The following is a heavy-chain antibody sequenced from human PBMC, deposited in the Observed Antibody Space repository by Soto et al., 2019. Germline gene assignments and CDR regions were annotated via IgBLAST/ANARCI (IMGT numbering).Heavy chain of an antibody. CDR1: GFTFSNYA. J-gene: IGHJ4*02. Sequence: VGSLRLSCAASGFTFSNYAMNWVRQAPGKGLEWVSVISNGGGSTFYADSVKGRFTVSRDNSKNTLFLQMNSLRAEDTALYYCAKRSVVAGREYYFDYWGQGTLVTVSS. V-gene: IGHV3-23*01. CDR2: ISNGGGST. D-gene: IGHD6-6*01. CDR3: AKRSVVAGREYYFDY.